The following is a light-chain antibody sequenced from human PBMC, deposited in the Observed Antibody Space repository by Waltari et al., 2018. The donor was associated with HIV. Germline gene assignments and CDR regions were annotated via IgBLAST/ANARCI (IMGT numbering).Light chain of an antibody. Sequence: QPVLTQSSSASASLGSSVKLTCTLSSGHINYIIAWHQQQPGKAPRFLMKLEGSGSEKKGTGIPDRFSGSSSGADRYLTISSLQSEDEADYYCETWGRNTRVFGGGTKLTVL. J-gene: IGLJ2*01. CDR3: ETWGRNTRV. CDR1: SGHINYI. CDR2: LEGSGSE. V-gene: IGLV4-60*03.